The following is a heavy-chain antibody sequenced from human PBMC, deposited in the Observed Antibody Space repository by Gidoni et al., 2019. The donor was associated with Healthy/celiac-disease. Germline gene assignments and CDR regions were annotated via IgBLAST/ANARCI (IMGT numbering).Heavy chain of an antibody. J-gene: IGHJ2*01. D-gene: IGHD2-15*01. CDR1: GFPFSSYA. CDR2: ISYDGSNK. V-gene: IGHV3-30-3*01. Sequence: QVQLVESGGGVVQPGRSLRLSCAASGFPFSSYAMHWVRQAPGKGLEWVAVISYDGSNKYYADSVKSRFTISRDNSKNTLYLQMNSLRAEDTAVYYCARDGYGGNDRPWYFDLWGRGTLVTVSS. CDR3: ARDGYGGNDRPWYFDL.